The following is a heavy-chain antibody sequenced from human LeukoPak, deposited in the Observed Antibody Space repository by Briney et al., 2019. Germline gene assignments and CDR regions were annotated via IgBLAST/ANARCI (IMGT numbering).Heavy chain of an antibody. CDR1: RGSISSYY. CDR2: IYYSGST. Sequence: PSETLSLTCTVSRGSISSYYWSWIRQPPGEGLEWIGYIYYSGSTNYNPSLKSRVTISVDTSKSQFSLKLASVTAADTAVYYCPRGGSSSSLNHFDYWGQGTLVTVSS. D-gene: IGHD6-13*01. J-gene: IGHJ4*02. V-gene: IGHV4-59*01. CDR3: PRGGSSSSLNHFDY.